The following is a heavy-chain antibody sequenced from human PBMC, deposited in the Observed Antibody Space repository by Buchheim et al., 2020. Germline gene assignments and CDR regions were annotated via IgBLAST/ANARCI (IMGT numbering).Heavy chain of an antibody. Sequence: VQLLESGGGLVQPGGSLRLSCAASGFTFSSYGMHWVRQAPGKGLEWVSATSNDGSSKFYGDSVKGRFIISRDNSNDTVYLRLNDLRSDDTALYYCARGSGSSFRYLDVWGQGT. CDR3: ARGSGSSFRYLDV. CDR1: GFTFSSYG. V-gene: IGHV3-30*03. D-gene: IGHD3-3*01. J-gene: IGHJ6*02. CDR2: TSNDGSSK.